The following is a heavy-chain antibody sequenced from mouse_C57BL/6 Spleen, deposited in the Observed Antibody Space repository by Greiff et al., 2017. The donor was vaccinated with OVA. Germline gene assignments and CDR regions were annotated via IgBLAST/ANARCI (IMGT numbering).Heavy chain of an antibody. CDR2: ISYDGSN. CDR1: GYSITSGYY. CDR3: ARGDYGNY. D-gene: IGHD2-1*01. Sequence: EVKLQESGPGLVKPSQSLSLTCSVTGYSITSGYYWNWIRQFPGNKLEWMGYISYDGSNNYNPSLKNRISITRDTSKNQFFLKLNSVTTEDTATYYCARGDYGNYWGQGTLVTVSA. V-gene: IGHV3-6*01. J-gene: IGHJ3*01.